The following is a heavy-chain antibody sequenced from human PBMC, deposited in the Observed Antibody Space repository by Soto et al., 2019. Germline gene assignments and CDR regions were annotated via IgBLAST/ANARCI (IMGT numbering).Heavy chain of an antibody. CDR3: ARGPSGDKVDY. CDR2: IYDGGTT. V-gene: IGHV4-59*08. J-gene: IGHJ4*02. CDR1: GGSISGHF. D-gene: IGHD7-27*01. Sequence: PSETLSLTCTVSGGSISGHFWSGIRQPPGKSLEWIGNIYDGGTTYNNPSLTSRVTISVDTSNNQFSLKLSSVSAADTAVYYCARGPSGDKVDYWGQGTLVTVSS.